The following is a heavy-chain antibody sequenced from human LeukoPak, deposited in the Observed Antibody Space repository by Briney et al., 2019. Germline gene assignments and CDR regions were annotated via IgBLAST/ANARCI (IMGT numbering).Heavy chain of an antibody. CDR3: AKIAAAGTYYYYYYMDV. Sequence: ASVKVSCKASGYTFTSYAMNWVRQAPGQGLEWMGWINTNTGNPTYAQGFTGRFVFSLDTSVSTAYLQISSLKAEDTAVYCCAKIAAAGTYYYYYYMDVWGKGTTVTVSS. J-gene: IGHJ6*03. CDR2: INTNTGNP. CDR1: GYTFTSYA. V-gene: IGHV7-4-1*02. D-gene: IGHD6-13*01.